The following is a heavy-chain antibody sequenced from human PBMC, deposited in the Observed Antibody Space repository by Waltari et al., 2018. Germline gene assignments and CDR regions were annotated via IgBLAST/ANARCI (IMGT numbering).Heavy chain of an antibody. Sequence: QVQLQESGPGLVKPSETLSLTCAVSGYSISSGYYWGWIRQPPGKGLEWIGSIYHSGSTYYNPSLKSRVTISVDTSKNQFSLKLSSVTAADTAVYYCARHDYGDYLYFDLWGRGTLVTVSS. J-gene: IGHJ2*01. D-gene: IGHD4-17*01. V-gene: IGHV4-38-2*01. CDR3: ARHDYGDYLYFDL. CDR2: IYHSGST. CDR1: GYSISSGYY.